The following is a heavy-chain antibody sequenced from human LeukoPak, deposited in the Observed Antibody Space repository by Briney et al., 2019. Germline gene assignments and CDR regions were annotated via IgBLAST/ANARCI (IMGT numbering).Heavy chain of an antibody. CDR1: GFNFSGSV. V-gene: IGHV3-73*01. D-gene: IGHD3-16*02. J-gene: IGHJ4*02. Sequence: PGGSLKLSCAASGFNFSGSVIHWVRQASGKGLEWVGRTRNKAHNYATAYGASVQGRFSISRDESKTTAYLQMNSLKTEDTAVYYCTTLNYVWGTYPPDYWGQGTLVTVSS. CDR2: TRNKAHNYAT. CDR3: TTLNYVWGTYPPDY.